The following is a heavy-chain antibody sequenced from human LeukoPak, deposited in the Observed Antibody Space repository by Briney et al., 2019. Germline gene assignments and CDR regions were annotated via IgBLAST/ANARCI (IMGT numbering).Heavy chain of an antibody. D-gene: IGHD6-19*01. V-gene: IGHV5-51*01. CDR3: ARSGYSSGWPTNWFDP. J-gene: IGHJ5*02. CDR2: IYPGDSNT. CDR1: GYRFTNYW. Sequence: GESLKISCKGSGYRFTNYWIGWVRQMPGKGLEWMGIIYPGDSNTRYSPSFQGQVTISADKSISTAYLQWSSLKASDTAMYYCARSGYSSGWPTNWFDPWGQGTLVTVSS.